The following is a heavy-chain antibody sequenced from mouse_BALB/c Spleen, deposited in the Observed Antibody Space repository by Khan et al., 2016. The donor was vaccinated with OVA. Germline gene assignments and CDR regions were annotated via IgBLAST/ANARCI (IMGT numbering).Heavy chain of an antibody. CDR1: GYTFINYW. CDR2: INPSTAYT. CDR3: ARRGLRWDFDY. J-gene: IGHJ2*01. D-gene: IGHD1-1*01. V-gene: IGHV1-7*01. Sequence: QAQLKQSGAELAKPGASVKMSCKASGYTFINYWILWVKQRPGQGLEWIGYINPSTAYTEYNQNFKDKATLTADKSSRTAYMQLSSLTSEDSAVYYCARRGLRWDFDYWGQGTTLTVSS.